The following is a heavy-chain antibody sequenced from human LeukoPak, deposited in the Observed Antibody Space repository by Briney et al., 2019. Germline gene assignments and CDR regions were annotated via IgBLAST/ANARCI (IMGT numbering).Heavy chain of an antibody. Sequence: ETLSLTCTVSGYSISSGYYWGWIRQPPGKGLEWIGSIYHSGSTSYNPSLKSRVTISVDTSKKQFSLKLSSVTAADTAFYYCARYIVSYPHDAFDIWGQGTMVTVSS. CDR2: IYHSGST. CDR3: ARYIVSYPHDAFDI. D-gene: IGHD1-26*01. CDR1: GYSISSGYY. V-gene: IGHV4-38-2*02. J-gene: IGHJ3*02.